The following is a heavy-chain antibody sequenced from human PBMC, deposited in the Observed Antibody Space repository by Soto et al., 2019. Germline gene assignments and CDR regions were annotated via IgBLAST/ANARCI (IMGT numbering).Heavy chain of an antibody. CDR3: ARAPVVPAATSADYYYGMDV. V-gene: IGHV1-69*06. D-gene: IGHD2-2*01. J-gene: IGHJ6*02. CDR2: IIPIFGTA. Sequence: SVKVSCKASGGTFSSYAISWVRQAPGQGLEWMGGIIPIFGTANYAQKFQGRVTITADKSTSTAYMELSSLRSEDTAVYYCARAPVVPAATSADYYYGMDVWGQGTTVTVSS. CDR1: GGTFSSYA.